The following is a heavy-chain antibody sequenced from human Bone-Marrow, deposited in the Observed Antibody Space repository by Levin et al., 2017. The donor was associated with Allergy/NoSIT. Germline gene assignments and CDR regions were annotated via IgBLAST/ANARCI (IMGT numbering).Heavy chain of an antibody. D-gene: IGHD3-10*01. J-gene: IGHJ4*02. Sequence: GGSLRLSCVGSGFTFSSFWMSWVRQAPGKGLEWVANIKQDGSQKYYIDSVKGRFTISRDNAENSLYLEMNILIPEDTAVYYCARDAPRGYWGQGTLVTVSS. V-gene: IGHV3-7*01. CDR2: IKQDGSQK. CDR3: ARDAPRGY. CDR1: GFTFSSFW.